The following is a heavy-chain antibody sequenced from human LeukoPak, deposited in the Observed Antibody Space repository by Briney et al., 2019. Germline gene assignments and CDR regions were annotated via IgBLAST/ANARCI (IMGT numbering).Heavy chain of an antibody. CDR1: GFTFSSYS. CDR2: ISSSSSYI. Sequence: GGSLRLSRAASGFTFSSYSMNWVRQAPGKGLEWVSSISSSSSYIYYADSVKGRFTISRDNAKNSLYLQMNSLRAEDTAVYYCARVDIVVVPAAIQNAFDIWGQGTMVTVSS. CDR3: ARVDIVVVPAAIQNAFDI. V-gene: IGHV3-21*01. D-gene: IGHD2-2*02. J-gene: IGHJ3*02.